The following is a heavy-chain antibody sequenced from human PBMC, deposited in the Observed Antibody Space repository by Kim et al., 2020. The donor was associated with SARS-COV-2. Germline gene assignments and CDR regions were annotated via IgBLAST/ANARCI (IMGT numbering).Heavy chain of an antibody. CDR1: GFTFSTYG. V-gene: IGHV3-30*18. CDR3: AKGLLRGVNFYYYGMDV. CDR2: ISYDGSNK. J-gene: IGHJ6*02. Sequence: GGSLRLSCAASGFTFSTYGMHWVRQAPGKGLEWVALISYDGSNKYYADYVKGRFTISRDNSENTLYLQMNSLTAEDTAVYSCAKGLLRGVNFYYYGMDVWGQGTAVTVSS. D-gene: IGHD3-10*01.